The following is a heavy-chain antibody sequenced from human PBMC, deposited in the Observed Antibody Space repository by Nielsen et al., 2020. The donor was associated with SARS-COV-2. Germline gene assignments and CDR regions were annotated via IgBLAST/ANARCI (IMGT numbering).Heavy chain of an antibody. J-gene: IGHJ4*02. D-gene: IGHD3-10*01. CDR3: AKDPYYYGSGLDY. V-gene: IGHV3-33*06. CDR1: GFTFSSYG. CDR2: IWYDGSNK. Sequence: GESLKISCAASGFTFSSYGMHWVRQAPGKGLEWVAVIWYDGSNKYYADSVKGRFTISRDNSKNTLYLQMNSLRAEDTAVYYCAKDPYYYGSGLDYWGQGTLVTVSS.